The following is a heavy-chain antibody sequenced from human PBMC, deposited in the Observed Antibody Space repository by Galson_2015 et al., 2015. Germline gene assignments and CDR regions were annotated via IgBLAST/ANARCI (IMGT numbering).Heavy chain of an antibody. Sequence: ETLSLTCTVSGGSISSSSYYWGWIRQPPGKGLGWIGSIYYSGSTNYNPSLKSRVTISVDTSKNQFSLKLSSVTAADTAVYYCARGRKRYCSGGSCYPTLFDYWGQGTLVTVSS. CDR1: GGSISSSSYY. D-gene: IGHD2-15*01. V-gene: IGHV4-39*07. J-gene: IGHJ4*02. CDR3: ARGRKRYCSGGSCYPTLFDY. CDR2: IYYSGST.